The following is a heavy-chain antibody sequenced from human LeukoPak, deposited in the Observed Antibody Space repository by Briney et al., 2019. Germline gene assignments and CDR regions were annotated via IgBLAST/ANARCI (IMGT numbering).Heavy chain of an antibody. Sequence: SETLSLTCTVSGGSISSYYWSWIRQPPGKGLEWIGYIYYSGSTNYNPSLKSQVTISVYTSKNQFSLKLSSVTAADTAVYYCARVRSVGANYYYYGMDVWGQGTTVTVSS. CDR3: ARVRSVGANYYYYGMDV. J-gene: IGHJ6*02. CDR1: GGSISSYY. V-gene: IGHV4-59*01. CDR2: IYYSGST. D-gene: IGHD1-26*01.